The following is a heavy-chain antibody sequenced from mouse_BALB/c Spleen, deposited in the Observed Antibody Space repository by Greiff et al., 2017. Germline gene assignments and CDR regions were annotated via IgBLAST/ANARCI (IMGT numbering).Heavy chain of an antibody. CDR3: ARYGTTAVATRDYFDY. V-gene: IGHV3-8*02. CDR2: ISYSGST. J-gene: IGHJ2*01. D-gene: IGHD1-1*01. CDR1: GDSITSGY. Sequence: EVQLVESGPSLVKPSQTLSLTCSVTGDSITSGYWNWIRKFPGNKLEYMGYISYSGSTYYNPSLKSRISITRDTSKNQYYLQLNSVTTEDTATYYCARYGTTAVATRDYFDYWGQGTTLTVSS.